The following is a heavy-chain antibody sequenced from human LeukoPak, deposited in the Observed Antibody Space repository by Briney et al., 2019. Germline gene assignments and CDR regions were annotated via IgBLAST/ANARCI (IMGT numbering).Heavy chain of an antibody. CDR1: GGSISSYY. Sequence: TSETLSLTCTVSGGSISSYYWSWIRQPPGKGLEWIGYIYYSGSTNYNPSLKSRVTISVDTSKNQFSLKLSSVTAADTAVYYCAGSGDGDAFDIWGRGTMVTVSS. V-gene: IGHV4-59*01. CDR3: AGSGDGDAFDI. D-gene: IGHD6-25*01. J-gene: IGHJ3*02. CDR2: IYYSGST.